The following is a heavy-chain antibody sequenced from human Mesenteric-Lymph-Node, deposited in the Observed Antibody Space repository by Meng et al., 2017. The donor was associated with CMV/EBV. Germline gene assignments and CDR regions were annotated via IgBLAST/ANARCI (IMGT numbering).Heavy chain of an antibody. CDR1: YA. V-gene: IGHV3-23*01. J-gene: IGHJ3*02. D-gene: IGHD2-2*01. CDR3: AKDFWYCSSTSCSKLHDGFDI. CDR2: ISGSGGST. Sequence: YAMSWVRQAPGKGLEWVSAISGSGGSTYYADSVKGRFTISRDNSKNTLYLQMNSLRAEDTAVYYCAKDFWYCSSTSCSKLHDGFDIWGQGTMVTVSS.